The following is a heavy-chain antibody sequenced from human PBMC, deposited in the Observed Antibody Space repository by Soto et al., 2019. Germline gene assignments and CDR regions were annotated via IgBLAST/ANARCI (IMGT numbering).Heavy chain of an antibody. D-gene: IGHD6-13*01. CDR2: TYYRSKWKN. J-gene: IGHJ4*02. CDR1: GDSVASNRAT. Sequence: SQTLSLTCVISGDSVASNRATWYWVRQSPSRGLEWLGRTYYRSKWKNDYALSVNSRITINPDTSKNQLSLQLSSVTPDDTAIYYCVRGVDSSFDYWGQGTLVTVSS. CDR3: VRGVDSSFDY. V-gene: IGHV6-1*01.